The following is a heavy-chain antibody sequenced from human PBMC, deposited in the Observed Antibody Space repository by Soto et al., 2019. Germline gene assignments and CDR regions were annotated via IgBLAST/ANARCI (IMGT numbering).Heavy chain of an antibody. V-gene: IGHV1-69*01. Sequence: QVQLVQSGAEVKKPGSSVKVSCKASGGTFSSYAISWVRQAPGQGLEWMGGIIPIFGTANYAQKFQGRVTITADESTSTAYMEPSSLRSEDTAVYYCARDETAYYDFWSGYKHWFDPWGQGTLVTVSS. J-gene: IGHJ5*02. CDR2: IIPIFGTA. CDR1: GGTFSSYA. D-gene: IGHD3-3*01. CDR3: ARDETAYYDFWSGYKHWFDP.